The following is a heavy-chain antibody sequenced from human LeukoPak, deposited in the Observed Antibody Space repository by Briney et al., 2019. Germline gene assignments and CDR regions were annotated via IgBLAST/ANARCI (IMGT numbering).Heavy chain of an antibody. Sequence: ASVKVSCKASGYTFTSYGISWVRQAPGQGLEWMGWISAYNGNTNYAQKLQGRVTMTTDTSTSTAYMELRSLRSDDTAVYYCARGDFWSGFLGDYYYYYGMDVWGQGTTVTVSS. CDR3: ARGDFWSGFLGDYYYYYGMDV. D-gene: IGHD3-3*01. CDR2: ISAYNGNT. J-gene: IGHJ6*02. CDR1: GYTFTSYG. V-gene: IGHV1-18*01.